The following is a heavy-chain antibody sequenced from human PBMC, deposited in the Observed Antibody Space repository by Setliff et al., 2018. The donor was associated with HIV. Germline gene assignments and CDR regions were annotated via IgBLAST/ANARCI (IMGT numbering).Heavy chain of an antibody. Sequence: ASVKVSCKTSEYDINDQYINWVRQAPGQGLEWMGWINLNTGATKYAQKLQVRVTLTRDTSMTTAYMELSRLRSDDTAVYYCTSSLTGTFDYWGQGTLVTVSS. CDR1: EYDINDQY. D-gene: IGHD1-20*01. CDR3: TSSLTGTFDY. J-gene: IGHJ4*02. CDR2: INLNTGAT. V-gene: IGHV1-2*02.